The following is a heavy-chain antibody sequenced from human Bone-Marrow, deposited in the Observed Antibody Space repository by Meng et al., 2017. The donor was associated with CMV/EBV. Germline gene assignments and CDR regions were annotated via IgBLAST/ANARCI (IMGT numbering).Heavy chain of an antibody. CDR1: AGSISSYY. Sequence: GSLRLSCTVAAGSISSYYWSWNRQLPGQELEWIGNIYYSGSTNYNPSHKSRFTISVETSKNQCTLKLTSVTAAETAIYYCARLRSSTWNAFDIWGQGTMVTVSS. CDR3: ARLRSSTWNAFDI. CDR2: IYYSGST. V-gene: IGHV4-59*01. J-gene: IGHJ3*02. D-gene: IGHD6-13*01.